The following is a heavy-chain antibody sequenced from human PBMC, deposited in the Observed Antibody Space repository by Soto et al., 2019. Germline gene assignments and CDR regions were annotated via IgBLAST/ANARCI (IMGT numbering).Heavy chain of an antibody. D-gene: IGHD5-18*01. CDR3: AKPRGYSYGYPFDP. Sequence: HPGGSLRLSCAASGFTFSSYAMSWVRQAPGKGLEWVSAISGSGGSTYYADSVKGRFTISRDNSKTTLYLQMNSLRAEDTAVYYCAKPRGYSYGYPFDPWGQGTLVTVSS. CDR1: GFTFSSYA. J-gene: IGHJ5*02. CDR2: ISGSGGST. V-gene: IGHV3-23*01.